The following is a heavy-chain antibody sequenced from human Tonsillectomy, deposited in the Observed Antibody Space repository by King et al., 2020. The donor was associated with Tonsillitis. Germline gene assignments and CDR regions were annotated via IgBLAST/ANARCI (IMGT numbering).Heavy chain of an antibody. D-gene: IGHD4-17*01. CDR2: ITANGGAT. CDR1: GFAFGDYA. Sequence: VQLVESGGSVERPGGSLRLSCIGSGFAFGDYAMSWVRQAPGRGLEWVSRITANGGATRYADSVEGRFTISRDNAKNSVFLQMNSLRVEDTGFYYCASLGVGQGDYLRVGYWGQGTLVTVSS. J-gene: IGHJ4*02. V-gene: IGHV3-20*04. CDR3: ASLGVGQGDYLRVGY.